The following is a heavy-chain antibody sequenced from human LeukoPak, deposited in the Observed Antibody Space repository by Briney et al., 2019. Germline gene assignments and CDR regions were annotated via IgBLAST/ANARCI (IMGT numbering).Heavy chain of an antibody. J-gene: IGHJ4*02. D-gene: IGHD3-10*01. CDR3: ARDRSGVSYY. CDR2: ISGSGSST. Sequence: PGGSLRLSCAASGFTFSSYTMSWVRQAPGKGLEWVSGISGSGSSTYHAESARGRFTISRDNAKNSLFPQMDSLRAEDTAVYYCARDRSGVSYYWGQGTLVTVSS. CDR1: GFTFSSYT. V-gene: IGHV3-23*01.